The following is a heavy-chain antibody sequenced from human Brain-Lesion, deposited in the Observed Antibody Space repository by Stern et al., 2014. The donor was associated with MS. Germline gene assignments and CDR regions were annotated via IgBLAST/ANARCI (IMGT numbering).Heavy chain of an antibody. CDR3: ARDVGGAFDY. Sequence: QLQLQECGAGLLKPSATLSLTCGVSGGSFSGYYLTWIRQPPGKGLEWIGGINHSGRLNYNPSLAHGVTTSADTSTHRLALRLSSATAADTAVYYCARDVGGAFDYWGQGTLVTVSS. V-gene: IGHV4-34*01. D-gene: IGHD2-21*01. J-gene: IGHJ4*02. CDR1: GGSFSGYY. CDR2: INHSGRL.